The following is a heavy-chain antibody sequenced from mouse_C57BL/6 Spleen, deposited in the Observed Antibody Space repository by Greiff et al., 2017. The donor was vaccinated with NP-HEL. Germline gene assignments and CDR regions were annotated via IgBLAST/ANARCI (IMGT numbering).Heavy chain of an antibody. Sequence: QVQLKESGAELVRPGASVKLSCKASGYTFTDYYINWVKQRPGQGLEWIARIYPGSGNTYYNEKFKGKATLTAEKSSSTAYMQLSSLTSEDSAVYFCARNAMDYWGQGTSVTVSS. V-gene: IGHV1-76*01. CDR3: ARNAMDY. CDR1: GYTFTDYY. CDR2: IYPGSGNT. J-gene: IGHJ4*01.